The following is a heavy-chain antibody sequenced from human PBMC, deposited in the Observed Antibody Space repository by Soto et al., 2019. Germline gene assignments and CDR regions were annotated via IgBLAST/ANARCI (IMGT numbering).Heavy chain of an antibody. CDR1: GFTFSSYA. J-gene: IGHJ4*02. D-gene: IGHD3-16*01. V-gene: IGHV3-23*01. CDR2: ISGSGGST. CDR3: AKDQGQYYDYIWGSFPAY. Sequence: GGSLRLSCAASGFTFSSYAMSRVRQAPGKGLEWVSAISGSGGSTYYADSVKGRFTISRDNSKNTLYLQMNSLRAEDTAVYYCAKDQGQYYDYIWGSFPAYWGQGTLVTVSS.